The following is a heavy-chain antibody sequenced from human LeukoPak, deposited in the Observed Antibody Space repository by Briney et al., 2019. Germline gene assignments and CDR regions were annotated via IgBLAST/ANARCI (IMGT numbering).Heavy chain of an antibody. CDR1: GYTFTSYY. CDR2: INPSGGST. D-gene: IGHD1-26*01. V-gene: IGHV1-46*01. CDR3: ARDLGWWEPTQNWFDP. Sequence: ASVKVSCKASGYTFTSYYMHWVRQAPGQGLEWMGIINPSGGSTSYAQKFQGRVTMTRDTSTSTVYMELSSLRSEDTAVYYCARDLGWWEPTQNWFDPWGQGTLVTVSS. J-gene: IGHJ5*02.